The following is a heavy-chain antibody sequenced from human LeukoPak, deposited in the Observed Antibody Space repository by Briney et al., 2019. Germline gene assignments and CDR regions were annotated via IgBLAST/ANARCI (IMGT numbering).Heavy chain of an antibody. Sequence: SETLSLTCTVSGYSISSGYYWGWIRQPPGKGLEWIGSIYHSGSTYYNPSLKSRVTISVDTSKNQFSLKLSSVTAADTAVYYCATYPSGTARVEASDIWGQGTMVTVSS. CDR1: GYSISSGYY. CDR2: IYHSGST. V-gene: IGHV4-38-2*02. CDR3: ATYPSGTARVEASDI. D-gene: IGHD6-13*01. J-gene: IGHJ3*02.